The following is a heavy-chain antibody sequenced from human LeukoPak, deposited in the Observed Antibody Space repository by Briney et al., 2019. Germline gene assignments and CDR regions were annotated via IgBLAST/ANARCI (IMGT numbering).Heavy chain of an antibody. D-gene: IGHD6-19*01. V-gene: IGHV4-38-2*02. CDR1: GYSITSGYY. J-gene: IGHJ4*02. CDR3: ARDTTVAGLDY. Sequence: SETLSLTCTVSGYSITSGYYWGWIRQPPGEGLEWIGSIYHSGSTYYNPSLKSRVTISVDTSKNQFSLKLSSVTAADTAVYYCARDTTVAGLDYWGQGTLVTVSS. CDR2: IYHSGST.